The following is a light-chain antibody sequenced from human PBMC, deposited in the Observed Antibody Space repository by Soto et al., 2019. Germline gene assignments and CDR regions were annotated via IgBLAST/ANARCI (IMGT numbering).Light chain of an antibody. Sequence: EIVLTQSPGTLSLSPGERATLSCRASQSVSSSYLAWYQQKPGQAPRLLIYGASRRAAGIPDRFSGSGSGTDFTLTITRLEPEYFAVFYCQQSGSSLYTFGQGTKLEIK. J-gene: IGKJ2*01. V-gene: IGKV3-20*01. CDR2: GAS. CDR1: QSVSSSY. CDR3: QQSGSSLYT.